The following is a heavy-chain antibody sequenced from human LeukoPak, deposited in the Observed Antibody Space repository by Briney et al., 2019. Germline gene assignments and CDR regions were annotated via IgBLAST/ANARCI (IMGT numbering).Heavy chain of an antibody. D-gene: IGHD3-10*02. Sequence: GGSLRLSCAASGFTFSSYSLSWVRQAPGKGLEWVSSITTSSSYIYYADSVKGRFTISRDNAKNSLYLQMNSLRAEDTAVYYCAELGITMIGGVWGKGTTVTISS. CDR1: GFTFSSYS. CDR3: AELGITMIGGV. V-gene: IGHV3-21*01. CDR2: ITTSSSYI. J-gene: IGHJ6*04.